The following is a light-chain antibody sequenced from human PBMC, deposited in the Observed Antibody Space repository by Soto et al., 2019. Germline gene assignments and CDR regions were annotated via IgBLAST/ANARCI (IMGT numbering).Light chain of an antibody. J-gene: IGLJ1*01. CDR3: CSYAGSSTYV. CDR1: SSDVGSYNL. Sequence: QSVLTQPASVSGSPGQSITISCTGTSSDVGSYNLVSWYQQHPSKAPKLMIYEGSKRPSGVSNRFSGSKSGNTASLTISGPQAEDEADYYCCSYAGSSTYVFGTGTKVTVL. V-gene: IGLV2-23*01. CDR2: EGS.